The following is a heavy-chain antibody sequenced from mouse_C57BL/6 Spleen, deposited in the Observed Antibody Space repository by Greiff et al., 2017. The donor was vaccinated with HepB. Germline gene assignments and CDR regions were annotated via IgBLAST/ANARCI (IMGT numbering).Heavy chain of an antibody. CDR2: IDPSDSYT. J-gene: IGHJ1*03. CDR3: ARNHCPVDV. CDR1: GYTFTSYW. V-gene: IGHV1-69*01. Sequence: VQLQQPGAELVMPGASVKLSCKASGYTFTSYWMHWVKQRPGQGLEWIGAIDPSDSYTNYNQKFKGKSTLTVDKSSSTAYMQLSSLTSEDSAVYYCARNHCPVDVWGTGTTVTVSS.